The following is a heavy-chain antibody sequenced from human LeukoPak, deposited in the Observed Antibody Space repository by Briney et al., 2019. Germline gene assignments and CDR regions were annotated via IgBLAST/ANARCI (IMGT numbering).Heavy chain of an antibody. CDR2: TYYRSKWYN. CDR1: GDSVFSNSS. Sequence: SQTLSLTCALSGDSVFSNSSWNWIRPSPSRGLEWLGRTYYRSKWYNDYAVSVKSRININPDTSKNQFSVQLSSVTPEDTAVYYCARGGQGDGYSADEAFDIWGHGTMVTVS. D-gene: IGHD5-18*01. CDR3: ARGGQGDGYSADEAFDI. J-gene: IGHJ3*02. V-gene: IGHV6-1*01.